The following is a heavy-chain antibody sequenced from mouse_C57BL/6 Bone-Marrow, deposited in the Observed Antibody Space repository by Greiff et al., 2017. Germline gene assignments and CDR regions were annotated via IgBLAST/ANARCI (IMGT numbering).Heavy chain of an antibody. CDR3: ASLLLRSFFDY. V-gene: IGHV5-6*01. CDR1: GFTFSSYG. J-gene: IGHJ2*01. D-gene: IGHD1-1*01. CDR2: ISSGGSYT. Sequence: EVQVVESRGDLVKPGGSLKLSCAASGFTFSSYGMSWVRQTPDKRLEWVATISSGGSYTYYPDSVKGRFTISRDNAKNTLYLQMSSLKSEDTAMYYCASLLLRSFFDYWGQGTTLTVSS.